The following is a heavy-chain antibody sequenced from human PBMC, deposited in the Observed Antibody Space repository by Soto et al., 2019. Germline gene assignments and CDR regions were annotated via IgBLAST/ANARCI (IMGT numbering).Heavy chain of an antibody. Sequence: EVQLVESGGGLVQPGRSLRLSCAASGFTFDDYAMHWVRQAPGKGLEWVSGISWNSGSIGYADSVKGRFTISRDNAKNSLYLQMNSLGAEDTALYYCARGGGRQSGYDAFDIWGQGTMVTVSS. D-gene: IGHD3-16*01. CDR3: ARGGGRQSGYDAFDI. CDR1: GFTFDDYA. V-gene: IGHV3-9*01. CDR2: ISWNSGSI. J-gene: IGHJ3*02.